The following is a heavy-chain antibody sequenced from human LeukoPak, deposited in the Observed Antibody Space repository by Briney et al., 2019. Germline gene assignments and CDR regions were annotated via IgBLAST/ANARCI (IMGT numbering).Heavy chain of an antibody. CDR2: INPNSGGT. CDR3: ARVPALIGGRYYFGY. J-gene: IGHJ4*02. V-gene: IGHV1-2*06. D-gene: IGHD2/OR15-2a*01. CDR1: GYTLTGYY. Sequence: ASVKVSCKASGYTLTGYYMHWVRQAPGQGLEWMGRINPNSGGTNYAQKFQGRVTMTRDTSISTAYMELSRLRSDDTAVYYCARVPALIGGRYYFGYWGQGTLVTVSS.